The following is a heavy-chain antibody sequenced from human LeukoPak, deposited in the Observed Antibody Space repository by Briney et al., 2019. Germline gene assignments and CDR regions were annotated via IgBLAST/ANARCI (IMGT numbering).Heavy chain of an antibody. CDR2: ISSSSSYI. Sequence: GGSLRLSCAASGFTFSSYSMNWVRQAPGKGLEWVSSISSSSSYIYYADSVKGRFTISRDNAKNSLYLQMNSLRAEDTAVYYCARSWSRSWIYYFDYWGQGTLVTVSS. D-gene: IGHD6-13*01. V-gene: IGHV3-21*01. CDR3: ARSWSRSWIYYFDY. CDR1: GFTFSSYS. J-gene: IGHJ4*02.